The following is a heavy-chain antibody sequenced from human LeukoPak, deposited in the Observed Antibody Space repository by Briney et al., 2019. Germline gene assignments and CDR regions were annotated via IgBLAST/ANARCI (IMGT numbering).Heavy chain of an antibody. J-gene: IGHJ4*02. CDR1: GGSISSSSYY. D-gene: IGHD4-17*01. V-gene: IGHV4-39*01. CDR3: ARLVAGGERDEY. Sequence: SETLSLTCTVSGGSISSSSYYWGWIRQPPGKGLEWIGSIYYSGSTYYNPSLKSRVTISVDTSKNQFSLKLSSVTAADTAVYYCARLVAGGERDEYWGQGTLVTVSS. CDR2: IYYSGST.